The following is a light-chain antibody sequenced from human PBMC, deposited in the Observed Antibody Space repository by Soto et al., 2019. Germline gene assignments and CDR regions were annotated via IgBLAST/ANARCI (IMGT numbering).Light chain of an antibody. CDR3: QSYDSSLSAPG. Sequence: QYVLTQPPSVSGAPGQRVTISCTGSSSNIGAGYDVHWYQQLPGTAPKLLIYGNSNRPSGVPDRFSGSKSGTSASLAITGLQAEDEADYYCQSYDSSLSAPGFGTGTKVTVL. CDR2: GNS. CDR1: SSNIGAGYD. V-gene: IGLV1-40*01. J-gene: IGLJ1*01.